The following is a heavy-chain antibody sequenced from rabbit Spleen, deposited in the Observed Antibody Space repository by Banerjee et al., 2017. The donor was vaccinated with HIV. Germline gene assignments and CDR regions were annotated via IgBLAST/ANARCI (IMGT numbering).Heavy chain of an antibody. CDR3: ARDTSSSFSSYGMDL. D-gene: IGHD1-1*01. V-gene: IGHV1S45*01. CDR2: IYAGSSGYT. J-gene: IGHJ6*01. Sequence: QEQLVESGGDLVKPEGSLTLTCTASGFSFSSSYWICWVRQAPGKGLEWIACIYAGSSGYTYYASWAKGRFTISKTSSTTVTLQMTSLTAADTATYFCARDTSSSFSSYGMDLWGPGTLVTVS. CDR1: GFSFSSSYW.